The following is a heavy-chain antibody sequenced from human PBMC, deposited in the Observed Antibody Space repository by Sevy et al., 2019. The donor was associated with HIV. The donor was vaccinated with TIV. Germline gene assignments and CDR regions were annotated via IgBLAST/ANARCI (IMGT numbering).Heavy chain of an antibody. V-gene: IGHV4-38-2*01. CDR1: GYSISSGFY. Sequence: SETLSLTCAVSGYSISSGFYWGRIRQPPGKGLEWIVLMYHSGSTYYNSSLQSRVTISVDTSKNQFSLELTSVTAADTAVYYCARLGIAVAGYFDYCGQRTLVTVSS. CDR3: ARLGIAVAGYFDY. D-gene: IGHD6-19*01. J-gene: IGHJ4*02. CDR2: MYHSGST.